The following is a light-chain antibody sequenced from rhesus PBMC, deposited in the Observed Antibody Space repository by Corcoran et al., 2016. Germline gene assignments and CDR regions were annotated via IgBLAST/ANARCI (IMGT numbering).Light chain of an antibody. CDR3: QHGYGTPFT. J-gene: IGKJ3*01. CDR2: KAS. Sequence: DIQMTQSPSSLSASVGDRVTITCRASENVNNYLNWYQQKPGKAPNLLIYKASTLQSGVPSRFSGSGSGTDYTFTSSSLQPEDVATYYCQHGYGTPFTFGPGTKLDIK. CDR1: ENVNNY. V-gene: IGKV1-74*01.